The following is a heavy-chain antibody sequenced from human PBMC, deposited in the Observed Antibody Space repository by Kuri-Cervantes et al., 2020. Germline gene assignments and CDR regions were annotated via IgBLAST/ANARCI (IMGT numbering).Heavy chain of an antibody. J-gene: IGHJ2*01. V-gene: IGHV1-69*13. D-gene: IGHD4-17*01. CDR1: GDTFRNFG. CDR2: IIPVHDTT. Sequence: SVKVSCKASGDTFRNFGFVWVRQAPGQGLEWMGGIIPVHDTTTYAQKFQDRVTLTADESTSTAYMELSSLRSEDTAVYYCARDKGDYGDYSSQWYFDLWGRGTLVTVSS. CDR3: ARDKGDYGDYSSQWYFDL.